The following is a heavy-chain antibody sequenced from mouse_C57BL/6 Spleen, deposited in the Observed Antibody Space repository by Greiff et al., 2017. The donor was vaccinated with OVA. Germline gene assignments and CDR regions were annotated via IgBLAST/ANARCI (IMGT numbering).Heavy chain of an antibody. Sequence: EVMLVESGGDLVKPGGSLKLSCAASGFTFSSYGMSWVRQTPEKRLEWVATISSGGSYTYYPDSVKGRFTISRDNAKNTLYLQMSSLKSEDTAMYYCARHESGFDYWGQGTTLTVSS. J-gene: IGHJ2*01. V-gene: IGHV5-6*01. CDR1: GFTFSSYG. CDR3: ARHESGFDY. D-gene: IGHD1-3*01. CDR2: ISSGGSYT.